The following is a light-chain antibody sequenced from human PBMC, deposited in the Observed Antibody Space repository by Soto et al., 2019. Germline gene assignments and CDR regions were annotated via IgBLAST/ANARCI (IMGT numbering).Light chain of an antibody. Sequence: SDALTQPPSVSVATGQASRISCGGDDIATKSVHWSQQKPGQAPVLVVYDDNDRPSGIPERLSGSNSGDKATLTISRVEAGDEADYYCQVRDSSRDHYVFGSGTKVTVL. V-gene: IGLV3-21*02. CDR2: DDN. J-gene: IGLJ1*01. CDR1: DIATKS. CDR3: QVRDSSRDHYV.